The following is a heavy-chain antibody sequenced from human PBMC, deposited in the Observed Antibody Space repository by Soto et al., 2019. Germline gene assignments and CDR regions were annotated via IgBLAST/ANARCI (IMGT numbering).Heavy chain of an antibody. CDR3: AKDRHTLLYYFDY. CDR1: GFTFSSYG. J-gene: IGHJ4*02. V-gene: IGHV3-30*18. CDR2: ISYDGSNK. Sequence: QVQLVESGGGVVQPGRSLRLSCAASGFTFSSYGMHWVRQAPGKGLEWVAVISYDGSNKYYADSVKGRFTISRDNSKNTLYLQMNSLRAEDTAVYYCAKDRHTLLYYFDYWGQGTLVTVSS.